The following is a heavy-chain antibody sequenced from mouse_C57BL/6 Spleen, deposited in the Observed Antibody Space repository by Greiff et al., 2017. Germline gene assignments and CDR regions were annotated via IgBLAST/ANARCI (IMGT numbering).Heavy chain of an antibody. V-gene: IGHV5-17*01. D-gene: IGHD1-1*01. CDR2: ISSGSSTI. CDR3: ARSGYYGQGFAY. CDR1: GFTFSDYG. Sequence: EVQVVESGGGLVKPGGSLKLSCAASGFTFSDYGMHWVRQAPEKGLEWVAYISSGSSTIYYADTVKGRFTISRDNAKNTLFLQMTSLRSEDTAMYYCARSGYYGQGFAYWGQGTLVTVSA. J-gene: IGHJ3*01.